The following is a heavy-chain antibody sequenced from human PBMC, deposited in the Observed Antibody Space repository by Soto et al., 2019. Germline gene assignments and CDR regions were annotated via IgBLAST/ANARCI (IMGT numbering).Heavy chain of an antibody. Sequence: ESLKISCKGSGYSFTTYWISWVRQMPGKGLEWMGKIDPSDSYTNYSPSFQGHVTISADKSISTAYLQWTSLKASDTAMYYCARHITRELCDPWGQGTLVTVSS. CDR1: GYSFTTYW. D-gene: IGHD2-21*01. CDR2: IDPSDSYT. CDR3: ARHITRELCDP. J-gene: IGHJ5*02. V-gene: IGHV5-10-1*01.